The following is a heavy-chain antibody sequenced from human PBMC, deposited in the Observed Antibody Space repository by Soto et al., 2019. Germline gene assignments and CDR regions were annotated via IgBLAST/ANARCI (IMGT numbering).Heavy chain of an antibody. CDR2: ISYDGSNK. J-gene: IGHJ3*02. Sequence: GGSLRLSCAASGFTFSSYAMHWVRQAPGKGLEWVAVISYDGSNKYYADSVKGRFTISRDNSKNTLYLQMNSLRAEDTAMYYCARENKAVAGTVNAFDIWGQGTMVTVS. V-gene: IGHV3-30-3*01. CDR3: ARENKAVAGTVNAFDI. CDR1: GFTFSSYA. D-gene: IGHD6-19*01.